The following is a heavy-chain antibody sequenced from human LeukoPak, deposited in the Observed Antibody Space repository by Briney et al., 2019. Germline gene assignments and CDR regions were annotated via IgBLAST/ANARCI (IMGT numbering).Heavy chain of an antibody. V-gene: IGHV3-21*04. J-gene: IGHJ6*03. D-gene: IGHD5-12*01. CDR2: ISSSSSYI. CDR1: GFTFSSYS. CDR3: ARDTWFWEYGGYTYYMDV. Sequence: GGSLRLSCAASGFTFSSYSMNWVRQAPGKGLEWVSSISSSSSYIYYADSVKGRFTISRDNPKNTLYLQMNSLRAEDTAVYYCARDTWFWEYGGYTYYMDVWGKGTTVTISS.